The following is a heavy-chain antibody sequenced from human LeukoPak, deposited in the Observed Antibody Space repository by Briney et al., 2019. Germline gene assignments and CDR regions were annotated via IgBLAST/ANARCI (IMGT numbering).Heavy chain of an antibody. J-gene: IGHJ4*02. D-gene: IGHD1-14*01. V-gene: IGHV3-7*01. CDR2: IKQDGSEK. Sequence: PGGSLRLSCAASGFTFSSYWMSWVRQAPGKGLEWVANIKQDGSEKYYVDSVKGRFTISRDNAKNSLYLQMNSPRAEDTAVYYCARVRTGRFPDYWGQGTLVTVSS. CDR3: ARVRTGRFPDY. CDR1: GFTFSSYW.